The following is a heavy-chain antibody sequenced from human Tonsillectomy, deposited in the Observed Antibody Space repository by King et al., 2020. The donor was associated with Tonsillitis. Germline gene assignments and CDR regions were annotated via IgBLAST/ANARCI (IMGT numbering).Heavy chain of an antibody. CDR2: ISGSGGST. V-gene: IGHV3-23*04. CDR1: GFTFSSYA. J-gene: IGHJ4*02. D-gene: IGHD5-18*01. Sequence: VQLVESGGALVQPGGSLRLSCGASGFTFSSYAMSWVRQAPGKGLEWVSAISGSGGSTYYADSVKGRFTISRDNSKNTLYLQMNSLRAEETAVYYCAKDAARRGYSPLDYWGQGTLVTVSS. CDR3: AKDAARRGYSPLDY.